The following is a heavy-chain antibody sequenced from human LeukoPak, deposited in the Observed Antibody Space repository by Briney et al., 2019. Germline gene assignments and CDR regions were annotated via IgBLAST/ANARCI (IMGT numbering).Heavy chain of an antibody. CDR2: INPSGGST. CDR3: AVKGSCSGGSCYSVDY. Sequence: GASVKVSCKTSGYTFTGYYMHWVRQAPGQGLEWRGIINPSGGSTSYAQKFQGRVTMTRDTSTSTVYMELSSLRSEDTAVYYCAVKGSCSGGSCYSVDYWGQGTLVTVSS. D-gene: IGHD2-15*01. V-gene: IGHV1-46*01. CDR1: GYTFTGYY. J-gene: IGHJ4*02.